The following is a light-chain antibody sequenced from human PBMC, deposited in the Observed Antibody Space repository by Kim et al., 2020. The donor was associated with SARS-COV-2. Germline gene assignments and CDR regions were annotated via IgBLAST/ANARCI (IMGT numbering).Light chain of an antibody. Sequence: SALTQPASVSGSPGQSITISCTGTSSDVGDNNYVSWYQQYPGKAPKLIIYDVTKRPSGVSNRFSGSKSGNTASLTISGLQTEDEAIYYCNSYTTSSTWVFGGGTQLTVL. CDR2: DVT. CDR1: SSDVGDNNY. V-gene: IGLV2-14*01. J-gene: IGLJ3*02. CDR3: NSYTTSSTWV.